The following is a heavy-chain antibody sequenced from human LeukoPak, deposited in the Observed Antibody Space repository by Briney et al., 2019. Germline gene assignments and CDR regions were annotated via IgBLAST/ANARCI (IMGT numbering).Heavy chain of an antibody. Sequence: PGGSLRLSCAASGFTFSSYGMHWVRQAPGKGLEWVAFIRYDGSNKYYADSVKGRFTISRDNAKNSLYLQMNSLRAEDTALYHCAREGYYDSSGYFHFDYWGQGTLVTVSS. CDR1: GFTFSSYG. J-gene: IGHJ4*02. CDR3: AREGYYDSSGYFHFDY. D-gene: IGHD3-22*01. V-gene: IGHV3-30*02. CDR2: IRYDGSNK.